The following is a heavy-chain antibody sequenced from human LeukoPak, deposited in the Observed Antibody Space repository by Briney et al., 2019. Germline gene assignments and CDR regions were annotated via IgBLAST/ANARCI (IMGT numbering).Heavy chain of an antibody. J-gene: IGHJ3*02. CDR3: AKGAGSRNGVVVDDFDI. V-gene: IGHV3-23*01. Sequence: PGGSLRLSCAASGLTFSSYAMSWVRQAPGKGLEWVSATSGSGGSTDYADSVKGRFTISRDNSKNTLYLQMNRLRAEDTAVYYCAKGAGSRNGVVVDDFDIWGQGTMVAVSS. CDR1: GLTFSSYA. D-gene: IGHD2-15*01. CDR2: TSGSGGST.